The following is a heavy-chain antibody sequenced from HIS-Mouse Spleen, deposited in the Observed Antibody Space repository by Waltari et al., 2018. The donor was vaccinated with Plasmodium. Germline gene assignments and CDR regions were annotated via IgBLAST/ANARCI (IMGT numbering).Heavy chain of an antibody. D-gene: IGHD3-10*01. CDR1: GGSISSYY. Sequence: QVQLQESGPGLVKPSETLSLTCTVSGGSISSYYWSWIRQPAGKGLEWIGRIYTSGSTNSTPALTSRVTRSVDTSKNQFSLKRGSVTAADTAVYYCARAGDTNLITMVRGVIMAFDIWGQGTMVTVSS. V-gene: IGHV4-4*07. J-gene: IGHJ3*02. CDR3: ARAGDTNLITMVRGVIMAFDI. CDR2: IYTSGST.